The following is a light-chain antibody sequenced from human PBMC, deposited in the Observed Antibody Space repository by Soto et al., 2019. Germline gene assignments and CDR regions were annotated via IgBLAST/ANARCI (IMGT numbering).Light chain of an antibody. CDR1: TNDIGDYNY. CDR2: EVT. CDR3: SSYAGSATVV. Sequence: QSALTQPPSASGSPGQSVTISCTGTTNDIGDYNYVSWFQQHPGKAPKLMIFEVTKRPSGVPDRFSGSKSGNTASLTVSGLQPDDEADYYCSSYAGSATVVFGGGTKLTVL. J-gene: IGLJ2*01. V-gene: IGLV2-8*01.